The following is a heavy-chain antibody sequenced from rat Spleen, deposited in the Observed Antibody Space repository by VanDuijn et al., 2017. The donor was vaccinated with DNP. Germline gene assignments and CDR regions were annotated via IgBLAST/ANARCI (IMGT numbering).Heavy chain of an antibody. CDR3: AKPDY. J-gene: IGHJ4*01. CDR2: ISYDGSDT. V-gene: IGHV5-7*01. Sequence: EVQLVESGGGLVQPGRSLKLSCAASGFIFSDYNMAWVRQAPKKGLEWVATISYDGSDTNYRDSVKGRFTISRDNAKSTLYLQMDSLKSEDTASYYCAKPDYWGQGTSVTVSS. D-gene: IGHD1-6*01. CDR1: GFIFSDYN.